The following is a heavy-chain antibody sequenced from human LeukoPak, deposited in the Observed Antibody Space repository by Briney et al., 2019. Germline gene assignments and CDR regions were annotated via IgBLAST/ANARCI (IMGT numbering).Heavy chain of an antibody. D-gene: IGHD3-22*01. J-gene: IGHJ3*02. CDR1: GFTFSSYW. CDR3: ARGWGRITMIVVEDDAFDI. V-gene: IGHV3-7*01. Sequence: GGSLRLSCAASGFTFSSYWMSWVRQAPGKGLEWVANIKQDGSEKYYVDSVKGRFTVSRDNAKSSLYLQMNSLRAEDTAVYYCARGWGRITMIVVEDDAFDIWGQGTMVTVSS. CDR2: IKQDGSEK.